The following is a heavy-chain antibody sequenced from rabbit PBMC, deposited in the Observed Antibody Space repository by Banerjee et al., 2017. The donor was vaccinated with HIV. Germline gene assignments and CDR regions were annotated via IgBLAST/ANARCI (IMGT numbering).Heavy chain of an antibody. CDR2: IYAGEAST. V-gene: IGHV1S45*01. Sequence: QEQLEESGGGLVKPEGSLTLTCKASGFDFSSYYMSWVRQAPGKGLEWIGAIYAGEASTDYASWVNGRFTISKTSSTTVTLQMTSLTAADTATYFCARDLAGVIGWNFNLWGQGTLVTVS. J-gene: IGHJ4*01. D-gene: IGHD4-1*01. CDR3: ARDLAGVIGWNFNL. CDR1: GFDFSSYYM.